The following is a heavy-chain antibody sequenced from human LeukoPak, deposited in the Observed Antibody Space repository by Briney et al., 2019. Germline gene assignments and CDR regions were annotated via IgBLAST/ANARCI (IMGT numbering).Heavy chain of an antibody. J-gene: IGHJ3*02. CDR2: ISSSGSTI. D-gene: IGHD4-23*01. V-gene: IGHV3-11*01. Sequence: PGGSLRLSCAASGFTFSDYYMSWIRQAPGKGLEWVSYISSSGSTIYYADAVKGRFTISRDNAKNSLYLQMNSLRAEDTAVYYCARGHDYGGNDAFDIWGQGTMVTVSS. CDR3: ARGHDYGGNDAFDI. CDR1: GFTFSDYY.